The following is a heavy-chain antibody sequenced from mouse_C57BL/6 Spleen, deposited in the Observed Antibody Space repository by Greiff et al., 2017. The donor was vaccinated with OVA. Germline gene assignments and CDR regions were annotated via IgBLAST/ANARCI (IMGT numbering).Heavy chain of an antibody. D-gene: IGHD2-12*01. CDR2: IYPGDGDT. V-gene: IGHV1-80*01. Sequence: QVQLQQSGAELVKPGASVKISCKASGYAFSSYWMNWVKQRPGKGLEWIGQIYPGDGDTNYNGKFKGKATLTADKSSSTAYMQLSSLTSEDSAVYFCARASYDWYAMDYWGQGTSVTVSS. CDR3: ARASYDWYAMDY. J-gene: IGHJ4*01. CDR1: GYAFSSYW.